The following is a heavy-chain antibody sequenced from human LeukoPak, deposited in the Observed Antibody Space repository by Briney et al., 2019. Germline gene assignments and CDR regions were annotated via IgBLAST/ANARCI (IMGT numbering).Heavy chain of an antibody. CDR3: ARSYYYDSSGRGAFDI. Sequence: PGGSLRLSCAASGFTFSSYDMHWVRQATGKGLEWVSAIGTAGDTYYPGSVKGRFTISRENAKNSLYLQMNSLRAGDTAVYYCARSYYYDSSGRGAFDIWGQGTMVTVSS. CDR2: IGTAGDT. D-gene: IGHD3-22*01. J-gene: IGHJ3*02. V-gene: IGHV3-13*01. CDR1: GFTFSSYD.